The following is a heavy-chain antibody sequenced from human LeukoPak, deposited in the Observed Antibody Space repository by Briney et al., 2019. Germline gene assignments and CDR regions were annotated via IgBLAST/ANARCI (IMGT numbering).Heavy chain of an antibody. CDR2: ISWNSGSI. CDR3: AKDIRAVAGASSAFDI. V-gene: IGHV3-9*03. CDR1: GFTFDDYA. D-gene: IGHD6-19*01. Sequence: GGSLRLSCAASGFTFDDYAMHWVRQAPGKGLEWASGISWNSGSIGYADSVKGRFTISRDNAKNSLYLQMNSLRAEDMALYYCAKDIRAVAGASSAFDIWGQGTMVTVSS. J-gene: IGHJ3*02.